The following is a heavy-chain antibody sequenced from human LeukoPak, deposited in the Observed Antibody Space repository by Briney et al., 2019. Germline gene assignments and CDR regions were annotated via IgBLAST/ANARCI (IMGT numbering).Heavy chain of an antibody. Sequence: GGSLRLSCAASGFTFSTYWMSWVRQAPGKGLEWVANIRQDGSDKYYVDSVEGRFTISRDNAKNSLYLQMNSLTAEDTAVYYCARDGGSAIPFDYWGQGTLVTVSS. V-gene: IGHV3-7*01. CDR1: GFTFSTYW. J-gene: IGHJ4*02. CDR2: IRQDGSDK. CDR3: ARDGGSAIPFDY.